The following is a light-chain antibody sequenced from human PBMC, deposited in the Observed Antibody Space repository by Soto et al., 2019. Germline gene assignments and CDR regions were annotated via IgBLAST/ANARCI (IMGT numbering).Light chain of an antibody. CDR3: SSYTSSSTFG. V-gene: IGLV2-14*01. Sequence: QSALTQPASVSGSPGQSITISCTGTSSDVGGYNYVSWYQQHPGKAPKLMIYDVSNRPSGVSNRFSGSKSGNTASLTISGLPAEDEADYYCSSYTSSSTFGFGTGTKLTVL. CDR1: SSDVGGYNY. CDR2: DVS. J-gene: IGLJ1*01.